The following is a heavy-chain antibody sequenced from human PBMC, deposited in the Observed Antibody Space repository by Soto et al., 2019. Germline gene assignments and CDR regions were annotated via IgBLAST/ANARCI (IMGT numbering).Heavy chain of an antibody. J-gene: IGHJ5*02. Sequence: SETLSLTCAVYGGSFSGYYWTWIRQPPGKGLEWLGEINHSGNTNYNPSLKRRVTISIDTSKKQFSLKLSAVTPADTAVYYCSGGRRRVRHQDTWFDPWGQGTLVTVSS. CDR1: GGSFSGYY. V-gene: IGHV4-34*01. CDR2: INHSGNT. CDR3: SGGRRRVRHQDTWFDP. D-gene: IGHD6-19*01.